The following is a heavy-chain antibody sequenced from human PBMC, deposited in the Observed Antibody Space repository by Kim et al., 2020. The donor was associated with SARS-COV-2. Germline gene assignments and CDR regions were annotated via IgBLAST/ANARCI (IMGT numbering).Heavy chain of an antibody. V-gene: IGHV5-10-1*01. CDR3: ARLMHYDILTGYRYYFDY. CDR2: IDPSDSYT. CDR1: GYSFTSYW. Sequence: GESLKISCKGSGYSFTSYWISWVHQMPGKGXEWMGRIDPSDSYTNYSPSFQGHVTISADKSISTAYLQWGSLKASDTAMYYCARLMHYDILTGYRYYFDYWGXGTLVTVSS. J-gene: IGHJ4*01. D-gene: IGHD3-9*01.